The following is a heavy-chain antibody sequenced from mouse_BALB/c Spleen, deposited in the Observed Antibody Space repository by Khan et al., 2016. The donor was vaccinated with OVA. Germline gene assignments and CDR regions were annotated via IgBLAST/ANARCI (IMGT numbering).Heavy chain of an antibody. V-gene: IGHV3-2*02. CDR1: GYSITTDYA. CDR2: ISYSGNT. CDR3: ARVYGGDFDY. D-gene: IGHD1-1*01. Sequence: EVQLQESGPGLVKPSQSLSLTCTVTGYSITTDYAWYWIRQFPGNKLGWMGFISYSGNTKYNPSLKSRISITRDTSKNQFFLQLKSVTTEDTARYYCARVYGGDFDYWGQGTTLTVSS. J-gene: IGHJ2*01.